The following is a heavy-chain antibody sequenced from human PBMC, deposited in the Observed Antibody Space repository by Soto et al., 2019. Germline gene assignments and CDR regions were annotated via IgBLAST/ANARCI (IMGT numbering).Heavy chain of an antibody. CDR1: GGPISSDYYH. CDR3: AREDDGGDTLDV. Sequence: SETPSPTRPFSGGPISSDYYHWAWIRQSPERGLEWIGYTHHSGSILYNPSLKSRVTISVDTSKNQFSLHLSSVTAADTAVYFCAREDDGGDTLDVWGQGTTVTVSS. V-gene: IGHV4-30-4*08. CDR2: THHSGSI. D-gene: IGHD2-21*02. J-gene: IGHJ6*02.